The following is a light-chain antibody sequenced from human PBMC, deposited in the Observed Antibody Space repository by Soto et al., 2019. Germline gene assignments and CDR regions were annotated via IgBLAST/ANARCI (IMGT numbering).Light chain of an antibody. CDR1: SGNVGGYDY. CDR3: SAHTSGGTRV. Sequence: QSALTQPASVSGAPGQSIAISCTGSSGNVGGYDYVSWYQQHPDKAPTLMIYEVTKRPSWVSNRSSGSKSGNTASLTISGVQAEDEADYYCSAHTSGGTRVFGSGTKLTVL. J-gene: IGLJ1*01. CDR2: EVT. V-gene: IGLV2-14*01.